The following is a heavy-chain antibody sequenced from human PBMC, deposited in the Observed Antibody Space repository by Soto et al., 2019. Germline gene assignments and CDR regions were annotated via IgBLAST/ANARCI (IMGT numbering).Heavy chain of an antibody. CDR1: GGSFSGYY. V-gene: IGHV4-34*01. CDR2: INHSGST. D-gene: IGHD6-19*01. J-gene: IGHJ4*02. Sequence: QVQLQQWGAGLLKPSETLSLTCAVYGGSFSGYYWSWIRQPPGKGLEWIGEINHSGSTNYNPSLKSRVTISVDTSKDQFSLKLSSVTAADTAVYYCARMLYSSGWYQLTQPYFDYWGQGTLVTVSS. CDR3: ARMLYSSGWYQLTQPYFDY.